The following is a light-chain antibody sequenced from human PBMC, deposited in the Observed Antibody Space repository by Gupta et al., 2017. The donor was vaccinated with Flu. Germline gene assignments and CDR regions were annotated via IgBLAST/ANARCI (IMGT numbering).Light chain of an antibody. CDR1: SSDVGRYNY. V-gene: IGLV2-14*01. CDR2: EVS. CDR3: SSFTSSLTWV. J-gene: IGLJ3*02. Sequence: QSALTQPASVSGSPGQSITISCTGTSSDVGRYNYVSWFQQDPGKAPKLMIYEVSNWPSGVSNRFSGSKSGNTASLTISGLQAEDEADYYCSSFTSSLTWVFGGGTKLTVL.